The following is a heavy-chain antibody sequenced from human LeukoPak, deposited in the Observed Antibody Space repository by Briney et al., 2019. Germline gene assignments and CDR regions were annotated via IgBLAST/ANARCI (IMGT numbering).Heavy chain of an antibody. CDR1: GFTFSDYY. CDR3: ARDSDVHCSGGSCTNFDY. Sequence: GGPLRLSCAASGFTFSDYYMSWIRQAPGKGLEWVSYISSSGSTIYYADSVKGRFTISRDNAKNSLYLQMNSLRAEDTAIYYCARDSDVHCSGGSCTNFDYWGQGTLVTVSS. D-gene: IGHD2-15*01. V-gene: IGHV3-11*04. CDR2: ISSSGSTI. J-gene: IGHJ4*02.